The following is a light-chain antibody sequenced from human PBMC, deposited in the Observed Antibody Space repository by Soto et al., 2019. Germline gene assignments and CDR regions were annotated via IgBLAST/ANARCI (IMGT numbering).Light chain of an antibody. J-gene: IGLJ3*02. CDR1: SSDVGDYNR. CDR2: EVT. Sequence: SVLTQPPSVSGSPGQSITISCTGTSSDVGDYNRVSWYQHHPGKAPKLMIFEVTNRPSGISDRFSGFKSGSTASLTISELQPDDEADSYCISFTPSTTTHWVFGGGTKVTVL. CDR3: ISFTPSTTTHWV. V-gene: IGLV2-14*01.